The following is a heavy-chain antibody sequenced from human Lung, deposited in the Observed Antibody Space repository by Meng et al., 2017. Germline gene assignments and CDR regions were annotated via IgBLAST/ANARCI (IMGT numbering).Heavy chain of an antibody. Sequence: QVHPVQSGAEVKKPGASVKVACKSSDSTFTGYGSSWVRQAPGQGLEWMAWLGAHDGDRSHAPRFQGRVTVTADRLTATSFMELRNLRYDDTAVYYCARGTPGRSYSDFWGQGTLVTVS. D-gene: IGHD3-10*01. V-gene: IGHV1-18*04. CDR3: ARGTPGRSYSDF. CDR1: DSTFTGYG. J-gene: IGHJ4*02. CDR2: LGAHDGDR.